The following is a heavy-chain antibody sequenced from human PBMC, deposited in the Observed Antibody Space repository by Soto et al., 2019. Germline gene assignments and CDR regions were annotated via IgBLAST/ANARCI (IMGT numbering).Heavy chain of an antibody. J-gene: IGHJ4*02. V-gene: IGHV1-46*03. CDR3: ARNKGYYDILTGYSDY. CDR1: GYTFTSYY. CDR2: INPGGGST. Sequence: GASVKVSCKASGYTFTSYYMHWVRQAPGQGHEWMGIINPGGGSTSYAQKFQGRVTMTRDTSTSTVYMELSSLRSEDTAVYYCARNKGYYDILTGYSDYWGQGTLVTVSS. D-gene: IGHD3-9*01.